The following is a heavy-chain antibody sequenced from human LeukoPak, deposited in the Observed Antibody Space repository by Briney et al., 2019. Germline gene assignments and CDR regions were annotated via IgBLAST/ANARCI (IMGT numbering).Heavy chain of an antibody. Sequence: GGSLRLSCAASGFTFSIYNMNCVRQAPGKALEWFSSITSSSTYTYYADSVKGRYTISRDNAKNSLYLQMNSLRAEDTAVYYCARDPYSGDYGPYYYYYMDVWGKGTTVTISS. D-gene: IGHD1-26*01. CDR2: ITSSSTYT. J-gene: IGHJ6*03. CDR3: ARDPYSGDYGPYYYYYMDV. CDR1: GFTFSIYN. V-gene: IGHV3-21*01.